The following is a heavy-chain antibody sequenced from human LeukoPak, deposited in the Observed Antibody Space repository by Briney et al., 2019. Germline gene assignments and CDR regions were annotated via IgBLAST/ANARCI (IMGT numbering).Heavy chain of an antibody. V-gene: IGHV1-2*02. CDR2: INPNSGGT. Sequence: SVKVSCKASGYTFTGYYMHWVRQAPGQGLEWMGWINPNSGGTNYAQKFQGRVTMTRDTSISTAYMELSRLRSDDTAVYYCARRSIAARKCFDYWGQGTLVTVSS. D-gene: IGHD6-6*01. J-gene: IGHJ4*02. CDR3: ARRSIAARKCFDY. CDR1: GYTFTGYY.